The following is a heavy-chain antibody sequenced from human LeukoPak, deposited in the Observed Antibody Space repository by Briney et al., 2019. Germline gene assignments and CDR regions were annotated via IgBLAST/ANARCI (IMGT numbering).Heavy chain of an antibody. J-gene: IGHJ5*02. CDR3: ARVGSSGWYEGANWFDP. D-gene: IGHD6-19*01. CDR2: IIPIFGTA. Sequence: SVKVSCKASGDTFSSYAISWVRQAPGQGLEWMGGIIPIFGTANYAQKFQGRVTITADESTSTAYMELSSLRSEDTAVYYCARVGSSGWYEGANWFDPWGQGTLVTVSS. CDR1: GDTFSSYA. V-gene: IGHV1-69*01.